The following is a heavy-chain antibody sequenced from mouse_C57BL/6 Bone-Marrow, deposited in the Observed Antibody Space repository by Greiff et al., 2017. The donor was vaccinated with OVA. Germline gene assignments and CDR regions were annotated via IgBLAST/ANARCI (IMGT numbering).Heavy chain of an antibody. CDR3: ANYYGRSDWYFDV. J-gene: IGHJ1*03. V-gene: IGHV1-64*01. Sequence: QVQLQQPGAELVKPGASVKLSCKASGYTFTSYWMHWVKQRPGQGLEWIGMIHPNSGSTNYNEKFKSKATLTVDKSSSTAYMQLSSLTSEDSAVYYCANYYGRSDWYFDVWGTGTTVTVSS. D-gene: IGHD1-1*01. CDR1: GYTFTSYW. CDR2: IHPNSGST.